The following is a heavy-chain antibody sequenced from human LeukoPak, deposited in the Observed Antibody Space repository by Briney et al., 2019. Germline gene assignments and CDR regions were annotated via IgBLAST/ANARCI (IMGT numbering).Heavy chain of an antibody. Sequence: PGRSLRLSCAASGFIFSSYGMHWVRQAPGKGLEWVAVIWHDGSSEFYADSVRGRFGISRDDSKNTVYLQMNSLRAEDTALYYCAKDDRGGWSGYFDYWGQGSLVTVSS. J-gene: IGHJ4*02. CDR3: AKDDRGGWSGYFDY. CDR2: IWHDGSSE. CDR1: GFIFSSYG. D-gene: IGHD3-22*01. V-gene: IGHV3-33*06.